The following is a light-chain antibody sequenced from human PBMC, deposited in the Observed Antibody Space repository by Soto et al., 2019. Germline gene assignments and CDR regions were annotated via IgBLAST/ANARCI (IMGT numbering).Light chain of an antibody. V-gene: IGKV3-20*01. CDR2: GAS. Sequence: EIVLTQSPGTLYLSPGERATLSCRASQSVSNNYLAWYQQKPGQAPRLLIYGASNRATGIPDRFSGGASGTDSTLTISRLEPEDFAVYYCQQYGSSGTFGQGTKVDIK. CDR3: QQYGSSGT. CDR1: QSVSNNY. J-gene: IGKJ1*01.